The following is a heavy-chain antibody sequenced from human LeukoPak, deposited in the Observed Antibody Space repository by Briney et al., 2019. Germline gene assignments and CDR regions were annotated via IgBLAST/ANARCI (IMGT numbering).Heavy chain of an antibody. CDR3: ARVQQIGIAAAGYFDY. CDR1: GYTFTSYG. Sequence: EASVKVSCKASGYTFTSYGISWVRQAPGQGLEWMGWISAYNGNTNYAQKLQGRVTMTTDTSTSTAYMELRSLRSDDTAVYYCARVQQIGIAAAGYFDYWGQRTLVTVSS. V-gene: IGHV1-18*01. D-gene: IGHD6-13*01. CDR2: ISAYNGNT. J-gene: IGHJ4*02.